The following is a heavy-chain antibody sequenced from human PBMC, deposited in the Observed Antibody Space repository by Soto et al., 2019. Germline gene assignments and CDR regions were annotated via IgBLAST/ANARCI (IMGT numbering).Heavy chain of an antibody. CDR1: GGTFSSYA. J-gene: IGHJ5*02. V-gene: IGHV1-69*13. Sequence: GASVKVSCKASGGTFSSYAISWVRQAPGQGLEWMGGIIPIFGTANYAQKFQGRVTITADESTSTAYMELSSLRSEDTAVYYCARDLVTMVRGVITRINWFDPWGQGXLVTVYS. CDR2: IIPIFGTA. D-gene: IGHD3-10*01. CDR3: ARDLVTMVRGVITRINWFDP.